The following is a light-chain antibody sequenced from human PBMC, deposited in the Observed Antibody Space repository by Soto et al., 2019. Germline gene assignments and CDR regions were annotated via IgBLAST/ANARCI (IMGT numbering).Light chain of an antibody. CDR1: SSNIGTHY. CDR2: RND. Sequence: QSVLTQPPSASGTPGQRVTISCSGSSSNIGTHYVYWYQQFPGTAPKVLIHRNDRRPSGVPDRFSASKSATSASLAISGLRSEDEADYYCSSYTTSTTRIIFGGGTKLTVL. CDR3: SSYTTSTTRII. V-gene: IGLV1-47*01. J-gene: IGLJ2*01.